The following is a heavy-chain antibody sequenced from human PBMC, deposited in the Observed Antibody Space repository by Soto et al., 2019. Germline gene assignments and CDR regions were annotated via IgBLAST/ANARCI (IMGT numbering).Heavy chain of an antibody. CDR1: GGSISSYY. Sequence: SETLSLTCTVSGGSISSYYWSWIRQPPGKGLEWIGYIYYSGSTNYNPSLKSRVTISVDTSKNQFSLKLSSVTAADTAVYYCASSLRNYYYYYMDVWGKGTTVTVSS. CDR3: ASSLRNYYYYYMDV. J-gene: IGHJ6*03. V-gene: IGHV4-59*01. CDR2: IYYSGST.